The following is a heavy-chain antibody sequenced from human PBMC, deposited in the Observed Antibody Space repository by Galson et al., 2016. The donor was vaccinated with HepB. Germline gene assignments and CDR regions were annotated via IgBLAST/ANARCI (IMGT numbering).Heavy chain of an antibody. V-gene: IGHV4-4*02. CDR1: GGSISSSNR. J-gene: IGHJ4*02. D-gene: IGHD3-10*01. CDR3: ARRLRGILIAFDI. Sequence: SETLSLTCAVSGGSISSSNRWSWVRQPPGKGLEWIGEIYHSPSTNYNPSLKSRLTISLDKSTNHFSLRPTSVTAADTAVDYCARRLRGILIAFDIWGQGTLVTVSS. CDR2: IYHSPST.